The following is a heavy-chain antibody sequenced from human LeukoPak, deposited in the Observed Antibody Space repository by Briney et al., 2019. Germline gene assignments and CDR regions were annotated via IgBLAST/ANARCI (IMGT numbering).Heavy chain of an antibody. CDR2: ISSSGSTI. J-gene: IGHJ3*02. Sequence: PASSLRPFSPACKVTINSYDNCWLSQAPGPWMECVSYISSSGSTIYYVDSVNGRLTISRDNAKNSLYLQVNSLRAEDTAVYFCARDLDFWTAFDIWGQGTMVTVSS. D-gene: IGHD3/OR15-3a*01. V-gene: IGHV3-48*03. CDR1: KVTINSYD. CDR3: ARDLDFWTAFDI.